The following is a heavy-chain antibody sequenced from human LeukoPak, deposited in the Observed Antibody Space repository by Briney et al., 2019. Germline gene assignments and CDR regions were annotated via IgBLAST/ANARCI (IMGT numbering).Heavy chain of an antibody. CDR2: INHSGST. CDR1: GGSISSSGYY. Sequence: SETLSLTCTVSGGSISSSGYYWSWIRQPPGKGLEWIGEINHSGSTNYNPSLKSRVTISVDTSKNQFSLKLSSVTAADTAVYYCARGRSVYCSSTSCYPTRKPFDYWGQGTLVTVSS. CDR3: ARGRSVYCSSTSCYPTRKPFDY. D-gene: IGHD2-2*01. V-gene: IGHV4-39*07. J-gene: IGHJ4*02.